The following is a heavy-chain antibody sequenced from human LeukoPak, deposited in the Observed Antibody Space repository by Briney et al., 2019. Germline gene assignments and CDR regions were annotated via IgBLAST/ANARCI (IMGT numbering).Heavy chain of an antibody. D-gene: IGHD2-21*02. V-gene: IGHV3-30*02. CDR2: IRYDGSNK. Sequence: PGGSLSLSCAASGFTFSSYGMHWVRQAPGKGLEWVAFIRYDGSNKYYADSVKGRFAISRDNAKNSLYLQMNSLRAEDTAVYYCARGFRYCGGDCYPTGDAFDIWGQGTMVTVSS. CDR3: ARGFRYCGGDCYPTGDAFDI. CDR1: GFTFSSYG. J-gene: IGHJ3*02.